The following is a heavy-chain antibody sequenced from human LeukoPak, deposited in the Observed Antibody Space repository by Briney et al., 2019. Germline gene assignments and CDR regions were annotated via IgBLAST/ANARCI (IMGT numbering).Heavy chain of an antibody. J-gene: IGHJ5*02. CDR3: ATLTTPGWFNP. CDR1: GGSISSTSYY. D-gene: IGHD1-1*01. Sequence: SETLSLTCTVSGGSISSTSYYWGWIRQPPGKGLEWIGNIYYSGSTYYNPSLKSRVTISVDTSKNQFSLKLSSVTAADTAVYYCATLTTPGWFNPWGQGTLVTVSS. V-gene: IGHV4-39*07. CDR2: IYYSGST.